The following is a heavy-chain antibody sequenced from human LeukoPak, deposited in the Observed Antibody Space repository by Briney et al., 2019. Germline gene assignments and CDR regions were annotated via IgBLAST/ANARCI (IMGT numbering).Heavy chain of an antibody. Sequence: PGGSLRLSCAASGFTFSSYAMTWVRQAPGKGLEWVLTVSGSAGRTDYADSVKGRFTISRDNLKNTLYLQMNGLRAEDTAVYYCAKNRGHCVDGVCHNYYYMDVWGKGTTVTVSS. CDR2: VSGSAGRT. V-gene: IGHV3-23*01. CDR3: AKNRGHCVDGVCHNYYYMDV. D-gene: IGHD2-8*02. J-gene: IGHJ6*03. CDR1: GFTFSSYA.